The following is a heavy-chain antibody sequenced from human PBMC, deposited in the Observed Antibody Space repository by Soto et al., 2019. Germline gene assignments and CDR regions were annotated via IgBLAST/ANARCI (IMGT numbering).Heavy chain of an antibody. V-gene: IGHV3-23*01. Sequence: HPGGSLRLSCAASGFTFSTYAMSRVRQAPGKGLEWVSTISGGGSNKYYADSVKGRFTISRDNSKSTLYLQMNTLRVEDTAMYYCARDSRDKSPARDPFDPWGQGTLVTVSS. J-gene: IGHJ5*02. CDR1: GFTFSTYA. CDR3: ARDSRDKSPARDPFDP. D-gene: IGHD2-21*01. CDR2: ISGGGSNK.